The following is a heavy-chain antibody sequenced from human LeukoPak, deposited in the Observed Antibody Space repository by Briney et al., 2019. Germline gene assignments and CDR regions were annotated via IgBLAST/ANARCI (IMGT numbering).Heavy chain of an antibody. CDR3: ARERGYSYGFDP. D-gene: IGHD5-18*01. CDR2: INHSGST. Sequence: PSETLSLTCAVYGGSFSGYYWSWIRQPPGKGLEWIGEINHSGSTNYNPSLKSRVTISVDTFKNQFSLKLSSVTAADTAVYYCARERGYSYGFDPWGQGTLVTVSS. V-gene: IGHV4-34*01. CDR1: GGSFSGYY. J-gene: IGHJ5*02.